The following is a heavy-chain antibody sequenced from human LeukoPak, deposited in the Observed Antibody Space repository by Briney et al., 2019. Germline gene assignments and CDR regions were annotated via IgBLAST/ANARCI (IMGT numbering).Heavy chain of an antibody. CDR1: GGSISSGDYY. J-gene: IGHJ4*02. CDR2: IYYSGST. Sequence: PSETLSLTCTVSGGSISSGDYYWSWIRQPPGKGLEWIGYIYYSGSTYYNPSLKSRVTISVDTSKNQFSLKLTSVTAVDTAVYYCARDAGGGYGHFDYWGQGTLVTVSS. D-gene: IGHD5-12*01. V-gene: IGHV4-30-4*01. CDR3: ARDAGGGYGHFDY.